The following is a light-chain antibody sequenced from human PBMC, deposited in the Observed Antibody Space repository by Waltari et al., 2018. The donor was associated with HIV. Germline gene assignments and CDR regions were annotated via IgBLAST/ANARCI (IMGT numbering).Light chain of an antibody. CDR3: SSYTSSSTYV. V-gene: IGLV2-14*01. Sequence: QSALTQPAPVSWSPGQSITISCTGTSNDVGGYNYVSWYQQPPGKAPKLMSYEVSNRPSGVSNLFAGSKAGNTASLTISGLQADDEADYYCSSYTSSSTYVFGTGTKVTVL. CDR2: EVS. CDR1: SNDVGGYNY. J-gene: IGLJ1*01.